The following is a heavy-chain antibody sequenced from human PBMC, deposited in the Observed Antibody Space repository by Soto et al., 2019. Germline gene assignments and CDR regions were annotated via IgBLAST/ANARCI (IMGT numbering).Heavy chain of an antibody. CDR1: GYTCTTYY. Sequence: QVQLVQSGAEVMRPGASVKVSCKASGYTCTTYYMHWVRQAPGQGLEWLGIINPNGGSTTYAQKFQGRVTMTRDTSTSTVYLELSSLRSEDTAVYYCARAGYCSGGTCFHGNCDYWGQGTLVTVSA. D-gene: IGHD2-15*01. V-gene: IGHV1-46*01. CDR3: ARAGYCSGGTCFHGNCDY. CDR2: INPNGGST. J-gene: IGHJ4*02.